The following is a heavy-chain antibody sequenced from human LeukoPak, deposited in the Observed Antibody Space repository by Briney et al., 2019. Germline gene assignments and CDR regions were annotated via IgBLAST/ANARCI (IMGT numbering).Heavy chain of an antibody. CDR2: INTNTGNP. Sequence: ASVKVSCKASGYTFPSYFMHWVRQAPGQGLEWMGWINTNTGNPTYAQGFTGRFVFSLDTSVSTAYLQISSLKAEDTAVYYCARLISGGDYWGQGTLVTVSS. J-gene: IGHJ4*02. CDR3: ARLISGGDY. V-gene: IGHV7-4-1*02. D-gene: IGHD1-20*01. CDR1: GYTFPSYF.